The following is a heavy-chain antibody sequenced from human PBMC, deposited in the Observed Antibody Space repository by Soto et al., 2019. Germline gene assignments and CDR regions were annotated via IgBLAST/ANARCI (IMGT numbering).Heavy chain of an antibody. J-gene: IGHJ5*01. CDR3: ARTHRGDYGSGSYFIDS. Sequence: ASVKVSCKTSGYTFTGYYMHWVRQAPGQGLEWMGWINPNSGGTIYAQKFQGRVTMTRDTSINTAYMELSSLRSNDTALYYCARTHRGDYGSGSYFIDSWGQGTLVTVTS. D-gene: IGHD3-10*01. CDR2: INPNSGGT. CDR1: GYTFTGYY. V-gene: IGHV1-2*02.